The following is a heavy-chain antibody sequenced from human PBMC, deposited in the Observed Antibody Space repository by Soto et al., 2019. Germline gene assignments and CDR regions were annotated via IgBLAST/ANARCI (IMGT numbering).Heavy chain of an antibody. CDR1: GFTFSDYY. D-gene: IGHD3-10*01. CDR3: ARSSTSGAYWALELFGDYYYYGMDV. J-gene: IGHJ6*02. V-gene: IGHV3-11*01. Sequence: PGGSLRLSCAASGFTFSDYYMSWIRQAPGKGLEWVSYISSSGSTIYYADSVKGRFTISRDNAKNSLYLQMNSLRAEDTAVYYCARSSTSGAYWALELFGDYYYYGMDVWGQGTTVTVSS. CDR2: ISSSGSTI.